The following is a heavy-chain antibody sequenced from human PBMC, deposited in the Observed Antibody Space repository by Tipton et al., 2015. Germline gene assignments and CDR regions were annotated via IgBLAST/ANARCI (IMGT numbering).Heavy chain of an antibody. J-gene: IGHJ6*02. V-gene: IGHV4-38-2*02. CDR2: ISHSGKT. CDR3: ARDLEHGMDV. Sequence: LVKPSETLSLTCAVSAYSISTDYYWVWIRQPPGKGLEWIGAISHSGKTYSNPSLKSRVTISADTSKNQFSLKMSSVTAADTAVYFCARDLEHGMDVWGQGTTVTVS. CDR1: AYSISTDYY.